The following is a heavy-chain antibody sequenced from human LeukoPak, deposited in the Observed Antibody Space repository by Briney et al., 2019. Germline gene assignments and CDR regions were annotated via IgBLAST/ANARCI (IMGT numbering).Heavy chain of an antibody. D-gene: IGHD5-18*01. CDR2: IHPSGGST. CDR3: ARDPVTRDTAAWYFDL. J-gene: IGHJ2*01. Sequence: ASVKVSCKASGYTFTNYYMHWVRQAPGQGLEWMGIIHPSGGSTTYAQKFQGRVTMTRDTSTSTVYMELSSLRSEDMAVYYCARDPVTRDTAAWYFDLWGRGTLVTVSS. CDR1: GYTFTNYY. V-gene: IGHV1-46*01.